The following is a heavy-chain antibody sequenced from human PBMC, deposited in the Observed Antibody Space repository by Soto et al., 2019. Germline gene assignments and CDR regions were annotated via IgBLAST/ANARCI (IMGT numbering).Heavy chain of an antibody. CDR1: GGTFSSYA. V-gene: IGHV1-69*01. J-gene: IGHJ6*02. Sequence: QVQLVQSGAEVKKPGSSVKVSCKASGGTFSSYAISWVRQAPGQGLEWMGGIIPIFGTANYAQKFQGRVTITADESTSTAYMELSSLRSDDTAVYYCARPSVQQLIRDYYYGMDVWGQGTTVTVSS. D-gene: IGHD6-13*01. CDR3: ARPSVQQLIRDYYYGMDV. CDR2: IIPIFGTA.